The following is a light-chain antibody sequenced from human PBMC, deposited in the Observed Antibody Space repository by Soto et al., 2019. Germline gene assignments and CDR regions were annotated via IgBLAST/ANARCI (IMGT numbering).Light chain of an antibody. J-gene: IGLJ1*01. CDR2: EVT. CDR3: SSYAASFLRV. Sequence: QSALTQPASVSGSPGQSVTISCTGSSSDIGTYKYVSWYQHHPGKAPKLLIYEVTNRPSGVSDRFSGSKSGNTASLTISGLQADDEADYYCSSYAASFLRVFGSGTQLTVL. V-gene: IGLV2-14*01. CDR1: SSDIGTYKY.